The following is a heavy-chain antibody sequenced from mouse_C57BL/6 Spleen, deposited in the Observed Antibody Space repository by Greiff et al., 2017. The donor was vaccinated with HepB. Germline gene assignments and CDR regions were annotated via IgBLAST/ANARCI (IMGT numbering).Heavy chain of an antibody. Sequence: EVNVVESGGGLVKPGGSLKLSCAASGFTFSDYGMHWVRQAPEKGLEWVAYISSGSSTIYYADTVKGRFTISRDNAKNTLFLQMTSLRSEDTAMYYCASQFITTVVALYYYAMDYWGQGTSVTVSS. CDR3: ASQFITTVVALYYYAMDY. J-gene: IGHJ4*01. CDR2: ISSGSSTI. D-gene: IGHD1-1*01. CDR1: GFTFSDYG. V-gene: IGHV5-17*01.